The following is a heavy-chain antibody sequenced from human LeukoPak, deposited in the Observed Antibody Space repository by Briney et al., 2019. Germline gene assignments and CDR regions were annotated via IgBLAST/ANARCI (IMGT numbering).Heavy chain of an antibody. CDR3: ARGTAARWFYYYYMDV. V-gene: IGHV4-39*07. J-gene: IGHJ6*03. D-gene: IGHD6-6*01. Sequence: SETLSLTCTVSGGSISSSSYYWGWIRQPPGKGLEWIGSIYHSGSTYYNPSLKSRVTISVDTSKNQFSLKLSSVTAADTAVYYCARGTAARWFYYYYMDVWGKGTTVTVSS. CDR1: GGSISSSSYY. CDR2: IYHSGST.